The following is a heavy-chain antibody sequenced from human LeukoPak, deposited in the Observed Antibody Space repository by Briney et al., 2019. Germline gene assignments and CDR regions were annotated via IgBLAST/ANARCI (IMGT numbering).Heavy chain of an antibody. D-gene: IGHD5-24*01. CDR1: GFTFSSSA. CDR3: AKPGYNRFDY. Sequence: GGSLRLSCAASGFTFSSSAMSWVRQAPGKGLEWVSSISGSGSGGSTYYADSVKGRFTISRDNSKNTLYLQMNSLRAEDTAVYYCAKPGYNRFDYWGQGTLVTVSS. J-gene: IGHJ4*02. V-gene: IGHV3-23*01. CDR2: ISGSGSGGST.